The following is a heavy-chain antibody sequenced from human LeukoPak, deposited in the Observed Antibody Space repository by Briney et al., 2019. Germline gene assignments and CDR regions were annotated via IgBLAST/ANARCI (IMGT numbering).Heavy chain of an antibody. V-gene: IGHV1-2*06. CDR1: GYTFSGYY. D-gene: IGHD2-21*02. CDR2: INTNSGDT. CDR3: ASGTYGDYSFDF. J-gene: IGHJ4*02. Sequence: GASVKVSCKASGYTFSGYYLHWVRQAPGQGLEWMGRINTNSGDTNYAQKFQGRATMTIDTSVYMELSGLRSDDTAVYYCASGTYGDYSFDFWGQGVLVTVSS.